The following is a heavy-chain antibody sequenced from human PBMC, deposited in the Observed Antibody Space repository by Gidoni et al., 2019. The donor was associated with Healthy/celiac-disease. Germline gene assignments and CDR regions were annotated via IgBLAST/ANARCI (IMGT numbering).Heavy chain of an antibody. CDR1: GGTFSSYA. CDR3: ARRVGYCSGGSCYPAAFDI. CDR2: IIPIFGTA. J-gene: IGHJ3*02. Sequence: QVQLVQSGAEVKKPGSSVKVSCKASGGTFSSYAISWVRQAPGQGLEWMGGIIPIFGTANYAQKFQGRVTITADESTSTAYMELSSLRSEDTAVYYCARRVGYCSGGSCYPAAFDIWGQGTMVTVSS. V-gene: IGHV1-69*01. D-gene: IGHD2-15*01.